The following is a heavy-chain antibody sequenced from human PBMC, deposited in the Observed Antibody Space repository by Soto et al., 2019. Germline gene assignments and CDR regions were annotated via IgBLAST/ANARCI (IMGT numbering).Heavy chain of an antibody. Sequence: GGSLRLSCAASGFTFSSYAMSWVRQAPGKGLEWVSAISGSGGSTYYADSVKGRFTISRDNAKNSLYLQMNSLRPEDTAFYYCVKAAGMTTPYYFDSWGQGALVTVSS. J-gene: IGHJ4*02. CDR1: GFTFSSYA. D-gene: IGHD4-17*01. CDR3: VKAAGMTTPYYFDS. CDR2: ISGSGGST. V-gene: IGHV3-23*01.